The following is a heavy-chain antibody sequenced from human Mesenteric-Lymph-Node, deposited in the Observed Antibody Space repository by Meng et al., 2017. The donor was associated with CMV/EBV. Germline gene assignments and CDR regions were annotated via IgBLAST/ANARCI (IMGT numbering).Heavy chain of an antibody. Sequence: ETLSLTCAASGFTFSNHWIHWVRQVPGKGLVWVSGINTDGTRVFYADSVKGRFTISRDNTKNTLYLQMNSLSADDTAIYYCAKDLTMGANTPFINYYYYYGMDVWGQGTTVTVSS. CDR2: INTDGTRV. J-gene: IGHJ6*02. V-gene: IGHV3-74*01. D-gene: IGHD1-26*01. CDR1: GFTFSNHW. CDR3: AKDLTMGANTPFINYYYYYGMDV.